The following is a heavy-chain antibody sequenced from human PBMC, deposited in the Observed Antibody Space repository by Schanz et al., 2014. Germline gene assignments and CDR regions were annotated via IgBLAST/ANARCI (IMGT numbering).Heavy chain of an antibody. CDR2: ITAYNGDT. J-gene: IGHJ3*02. CDR3: TRGGYSYALSAFDI. CDR1: GYTFTSDS. D-gene: IGHD5-18*01. Sequence: QVQLVQSGAEVKKPGASVKVSCKASGYTFTSDSMHWVRQAPGQGLEWMGWITAYNGDTNYALKLQGRVTMTTDTSTGTAYMELRSLRSDDTALYYCTRGGYSYALSAFDIWGRGTMVTVSS. V-gene: IGHV1-18*04.